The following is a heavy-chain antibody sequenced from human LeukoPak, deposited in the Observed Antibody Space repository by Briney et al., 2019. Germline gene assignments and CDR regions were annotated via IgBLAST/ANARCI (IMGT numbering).Heavy chain of an antibody. CDR3: ARLSGYYDSTAGFFDN. Sequence: GGSLKISCQGSGYRFPSYWIGWVRPLPGKGLEWMGIIYPGDFDTRYSPSFQGQVTISADKSISTAYLQWTSLQASDTAMYYCARLSGYYDSTAGFFDNWGQGTLLTVSS. D-gene: IGHD3-22*01. J-gene: IGHJ4*02. CDR1: GYRFPSYW. V-gene: IGHV5-51*01. CDR2: IYPGDFDT.